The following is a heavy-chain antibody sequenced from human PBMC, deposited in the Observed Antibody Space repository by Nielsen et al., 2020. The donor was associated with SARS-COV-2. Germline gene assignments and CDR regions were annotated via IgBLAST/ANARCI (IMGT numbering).Heavy chain of an antibody. CDR3: ARELERTTQRYYYYMDV. Sequence: SVKVSCKASGGTFSSYAISWVRQAHGQGLEWMGGIIPIFGTANYAQKFQGRVTITADESTSTAYMELSSLRSEDTAVYYCARELERTTQRYYYYMDVWGKGTTVTVSS. J-gene: IGHJ6*03. V-gene: IGHV1-69*13. D-gene: IGHD1-1*01. CDR2: IIPIFGTA. CDR1: GGTFSSYA.